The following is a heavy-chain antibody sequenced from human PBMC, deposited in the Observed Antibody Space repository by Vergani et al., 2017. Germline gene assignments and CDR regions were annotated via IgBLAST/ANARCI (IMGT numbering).Heavy chain of an antibody. Sequence: QLQLQESGPGLVKPSETLSLTCTVSGGPISSSSYYWGWIRQPPGKGLEWIGSIYYSGSTYYNPSLKSRVTISVDTSKNQFSLKLSSVTAADTAVYYCARLFRTGDVTFDYWGQGTLVTVSS. CDR1: GGPISSSSYY. CDR2: IYYSGST. J-gene: IGHJ4*02. CDR3: ARLFRTGDVTFDY. D-gene: IGHD7-27*01. V-gene: IGHV4-39*01.